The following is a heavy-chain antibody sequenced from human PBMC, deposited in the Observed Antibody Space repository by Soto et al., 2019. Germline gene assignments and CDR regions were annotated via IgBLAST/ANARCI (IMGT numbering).Heavy chain of an antibody. CDR1: GFTFSSYW. Sequence: EVQLVESGGGLVQPGGSLRLSCAASGFTFSSYWMNWVRQAPGKGLEWVASIQQDGSEKYYVDSVKGRFTISRDNARNSLYLQMNSLRAEDTAVYYCARKAYSTSSADYWGQGTLVTVSS. CDR3: ARKAYSTSSADY. V-gene: IGHV3-7*01. J-gene: IGHJ4*02. D-gene: IGHD6-6*01. CDR2: IQQDGSEK.